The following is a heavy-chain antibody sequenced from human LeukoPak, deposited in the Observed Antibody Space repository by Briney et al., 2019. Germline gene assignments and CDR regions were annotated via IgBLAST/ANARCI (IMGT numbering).Heavy chain of an antibody. V-gene: IGHV5-51*01. CDR2: IYPGDSDT. D-gene: IGHD5-18*01. CDR3: ARYQTYSYGSLYNWFDP. CDR1: GSSFTSYW. Sequence: GESLKISCKGSGSSFTSYWIGWVRQMPGKGLEWMGIIYPGDSDTRYSPSFQGQVTISADKSISTAYLQWSSLKASDTAMYYCARYQTYSYGSLYNWFDPWGQGTLVTVSS. J-gene: IGHJ5*02.